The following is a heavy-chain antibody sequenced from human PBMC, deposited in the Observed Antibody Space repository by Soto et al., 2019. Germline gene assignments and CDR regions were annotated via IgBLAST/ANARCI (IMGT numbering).Heavy chain of an antibody. V-gene: IGHV4-59*01. CDR1: GGSISSYY. Sequence: QVQLQESGPGLVKPSETLSLTCTVSGGSISSYYWSWIRQPPGKGLEWIGYIYYSGSINYNPSLKSRVTISVDTSKNQVSLKLSSVTAADTAVYYCARDRGYDSSGYYYYYYGMDVWGQGTTVTVSS. D-gene: IGHD3-22*01. J-gene: IGHJ6*02. CDR3: ARDRGYDSSGYYYYYYGMDV. CDR2: IYYSGSI.